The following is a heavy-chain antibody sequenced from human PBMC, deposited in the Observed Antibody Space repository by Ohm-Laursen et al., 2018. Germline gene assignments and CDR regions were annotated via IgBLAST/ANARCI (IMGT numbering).Heavy chain of an antibody. Sequence: SDTLSLTCTVSGGSITNYYWSWIRQPAGKGLEWIGRIYTSGTTNYNPSLRSRVTMSVDMSKNQFSLKLSSVTAADTAVYYCARRANSAYPYYLDHWGQGTLVTVSS. J-gene: IGHJ4*02. D-gene: IGHD3-22*01. CDR1: GGSITNYY. CDR2: IYTSGTT. V-gene: IGHV4-4*07. CDR3: ARRANSAYPYYLDH.